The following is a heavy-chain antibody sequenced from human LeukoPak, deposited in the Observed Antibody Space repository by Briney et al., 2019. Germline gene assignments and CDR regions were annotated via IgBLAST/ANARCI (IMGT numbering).Heavy chain of an antibody. D-gene: IGHD3-10*01. CDR3: ARVMVRGVELDY. V-gene: IGHV4-39*01. Sequence: SETLSLTCTVSGGSISSSSYYWGWIRQPPGKGLEWIGSIYYSGSTYYNPSLKSRVTIPVDTSKNQFSLKLRSVTAADTAVYYCARVMVRGVELDYWGQGTLVTVSS. J-gene: IGHJ4*02. CDR2: IYYSGST. CDR1: GGSISSSSYY.